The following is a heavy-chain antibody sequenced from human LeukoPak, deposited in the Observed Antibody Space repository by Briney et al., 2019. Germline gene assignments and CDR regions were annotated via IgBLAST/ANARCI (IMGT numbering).Heavy chain of an antibody. J-gene: IGHJ1*01. V-gene: IGHV3-23*01. Sequence: GGSLRLSCAASGFTFSSYAMSWVRQAPGKGLEWVSAISGSGGSTYYADSLRGRFTMSRDNSKNTLYPQMNSLRVEDTAIYYCVKRFAESIVSEHWGQGTLVTVSS. D-gene: IGHD2-15*01. CDR1: GFTFSSYA. CDR3: VKRFAESIVSEH. CDR2: ISGSGGST.